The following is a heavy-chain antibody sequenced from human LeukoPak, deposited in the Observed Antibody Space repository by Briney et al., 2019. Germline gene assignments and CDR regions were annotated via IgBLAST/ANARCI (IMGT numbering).Heavy chain of an antibody. Sequence: PGGSLRLSCAASGFTFSSYSMNWVRQAPGKGLEWVSSISSSSSYINYADSVKGRFTISRDNAKNSLYLQMNSLRAEDTAVYYCARDWGSSGWRYYYYGMDVWGKGTTVTVSS. J-gene: IGHJ6*04. V-gene: IGHV3-21*01. CDR1: GFTFSSYS. CDR2: ISSSSSYI. D-gene: IGHD6-19*01. CDR3: ARDWGSSGWRYYYYGMDV.